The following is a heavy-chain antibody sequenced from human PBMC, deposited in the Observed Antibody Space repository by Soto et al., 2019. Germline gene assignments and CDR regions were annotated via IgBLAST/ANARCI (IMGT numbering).Heavy chain of an antibody. CDR2: ISGSGIST. J-gene: IGHJ2*01. CDR1: GFTFRSYA. V-gene: IGHV3-23*01. CDR3: AKEPVGPDWYFDL. Sequence: DVQLLESGGGLVQPGGSLRLSFAASGFTFRSYAMSWVRQAPGKGLEWVSGISGSGISTHYADSVKGRFTVSRDNYKNTLYLQMNSLRAEDTAVYNCAKEPVGPDWYFDLWGRGTLVTASS.